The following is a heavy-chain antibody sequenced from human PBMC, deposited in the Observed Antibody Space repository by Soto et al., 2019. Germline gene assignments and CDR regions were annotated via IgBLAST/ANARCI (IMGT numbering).Heavy chain of an antibody. Sequence: EVQLVESGGGLVKPGGSLRLSCAASGFTFSSYSMNWVRQAPGKGLEWVSSISSSSSYIYYADSVKGRFTISRDNAKNSLYLQMNSLRAEDTAVYYCARDGAWELEFRGSFDYWGQGTLVTVSS. CDR3: ARDGAWELEFRGSFDY. CDR1: GFTFSSYS. D-gene: IGHD1-1*01. J-gene: IGHJ4*02. V-gene: IGHV3-21*01. CDR2: ISSSSSYI.